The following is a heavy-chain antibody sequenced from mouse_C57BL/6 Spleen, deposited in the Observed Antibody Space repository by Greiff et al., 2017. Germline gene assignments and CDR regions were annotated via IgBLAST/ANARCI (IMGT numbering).Heavy chain of an antibody. Sequence: EVQLQQSGPVLVKPGASVKISCKASGYSFTGYYMNWVKQSPEKSLVWIGEINPSTGGTTYNQKFKAKATLTVDKSSSTAYMQLKGLTSEDSAVYYWADHYSNFAYWGQGTLVTVSA. J-gene: IGHJ3*01. CDR1: GYSFTGYY. CDR2: INPSTGGT. D-gene: IGHD2-5*01. V-gene: IGHV1-42*01. CDR3: ADHYSNFAY.